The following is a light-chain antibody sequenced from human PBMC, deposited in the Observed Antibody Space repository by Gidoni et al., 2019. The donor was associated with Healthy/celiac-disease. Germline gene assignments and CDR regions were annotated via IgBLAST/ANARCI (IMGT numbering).Light chain of an antibody. CDR3: QQSYSTGT. V-gene: IGKV1-39*01. J-gene: IGKJ1*01. Sequence: QLTHSPSSLSASVGDRVTITCRASQSICSNLNWYQQKPGKAPKLLIYATSSWQSGVPSRCSGSGSETDFTITISRLQHEDFATYYRQQSYSTGTFGRGTKVEIK. CDR2: ATS. CDR1: QSICSN.